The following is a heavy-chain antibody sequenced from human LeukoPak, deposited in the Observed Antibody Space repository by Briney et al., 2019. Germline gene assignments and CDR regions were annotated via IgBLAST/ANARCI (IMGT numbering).Heavy chain of an antibody. D-gene: IGHD7-27*01. CDR1: GGSISSGDYY. V-gene: IGHV4-30-4*01. CDR3: ARGLGIWNYFDY. CDR2: IYYSGST. Sequence: PSQTLSLTCTVSGGSISSGDYYWSWIRQPPGKGLEWIGYIYYSGSTYYNPSLKSRVTISVDTSKNQFSLKLSSVTAADTAVYYCARGLGIWNYFDYWGQGTLVTVSS. J-gene: IGHJ4*02.